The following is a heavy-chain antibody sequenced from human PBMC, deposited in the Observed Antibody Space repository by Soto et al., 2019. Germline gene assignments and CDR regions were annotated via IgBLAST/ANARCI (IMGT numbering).Heavy chain of an antibody. CDR2: INPNSGGT. CDR3: ARDWGYSNYLNLFDP. Sequence: ASVKVSCKASGYTFTGYYMHWVRQAPGQGLEWMGWINPNSGGTNYAQKFQGWVTMTRDTSISTAYMELSRLRSDDTAVYYCARDWGYSNYLNLFDPWGKGTLVTVSS. V-gene: IGHV1-2*04. D-gene: IGHD4-4*01. J-gene: IGHJ5*02. CDR1: GYTFTGYY.